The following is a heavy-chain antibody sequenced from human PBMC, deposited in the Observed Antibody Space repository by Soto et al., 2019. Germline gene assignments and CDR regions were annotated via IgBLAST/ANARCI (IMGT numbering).Heavy chain of an antibody. J-gene: IGHJ6*02. D-gene: IGHD3-10*01. CDR3: ATAGGYYYGMDV. Sequence: QVQLVQSGAEVKKPGSSVKVSCKASGGTFSSYTISWVRQAPGQGLEWMGRIIPILGIANYEQKFQGRVKIXAXISTSTAYMELSSLRSEDTAVYYCATAGGYYYGMDVWGQGTTVTVSS. V-gene: IGHV1-69*02. CDR1: GGTFSSYT. CDR2: IIPILGIA.